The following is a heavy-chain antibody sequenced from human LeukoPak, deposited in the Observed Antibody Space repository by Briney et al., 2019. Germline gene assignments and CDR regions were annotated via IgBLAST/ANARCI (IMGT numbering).Heavy chain of an antibody. V-gene: IGHV3-9*03. CDR1: GLSFDDYA. J-gene: IGHJ4*02. D-gene: IGHD3-16*01. Sequence: GGSLRLSCAASGLSFDDYAMQWVRQAPGKGLEWVSGISWNSGSIGYADSVKGRFTISRGNAKNSLYLQMNSLRADDMALYYCAKDWGLRLGELLSTLFDYWGQGTLVTVSS. CDR2: ISWNSGSI. CDR3: AKDWGLRLGELLSTLFDY.